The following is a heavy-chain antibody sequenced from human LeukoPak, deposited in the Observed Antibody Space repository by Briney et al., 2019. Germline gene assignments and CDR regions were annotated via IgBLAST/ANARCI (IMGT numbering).Heavy chain of an antibody. V-gene: IGHV4-61*08. Sequence: PSETLSLTCTVSGGSISSGDYYWSWIRQPPGEGLEWIGYIYHSGSTIYNPSLKSRFTISVDPSKNQFSLKLSSVTAADTAVYYCARFFWSNSKRLDYWGQGTVVTVSS. CDR3: ARFFWSNSKRLDY. J-gene: IGHJ4*02. CDR2: IYHSGST. CDR1: GGSISSGDYY. D-gene: IGHD3-3*01.